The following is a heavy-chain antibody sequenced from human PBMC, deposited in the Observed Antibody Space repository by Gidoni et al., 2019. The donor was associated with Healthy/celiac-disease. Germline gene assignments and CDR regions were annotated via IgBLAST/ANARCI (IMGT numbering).Heavy chain of an antibody. CDR1: GFTFSSYG. V-gene: IGHV3-30*18. CDR2: ISYDGSNK. J-gene: IGHJ4*02. CDR3: AKTLPSRGYSYGHNFDY. Sequence: QVQLVESGGGVVQPGRSLRLPCAASGFTFSSYGMHWVRQAPGKGLEWVAVISYDGSNKYYADSVKGRFTISRDNSKNTLYLQMNSLRAEDTAVYYCAKTLPSRGYSYGHNFDYWGQGTLVTVSS. D-gene: IGHD5-18*01.